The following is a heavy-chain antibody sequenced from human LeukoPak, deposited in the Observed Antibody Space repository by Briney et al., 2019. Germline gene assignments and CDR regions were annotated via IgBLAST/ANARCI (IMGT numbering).Heavy chain of an antibody. CDR1: GFIFSRFD. V-gene: IGHV3-48*03. CDR2: ISSSGSTT. J-gene: IGHJ4*02. D-gene: IGHD6-19*01. Sequence: PGGSLRLSCAASGFIFSRFDMKWVRRAPGKGLEWVSYISSSGSTTYYADSVKGRFTISRDDVKNSLYLQMSSLRPEDTAVYYCARYNNGFYYFDYWGQGTLVTVSS. CDR3: ARYNNGFYYFDY.